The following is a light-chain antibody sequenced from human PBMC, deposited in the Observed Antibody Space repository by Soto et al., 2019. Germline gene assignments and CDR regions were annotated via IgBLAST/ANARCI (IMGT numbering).Light chain of an antibody. CDR3: QQYYTYST. Sequence: DIQMSQSPSTLSAAVGDSVTITCRASQNIRNLLAWYQQKPGKDPKPLIFDDSTLKTGDPSRFGGSGSGAEFNFTITGLQPDDFATYFRQQYYTYSTFGQGISLE. CDR2: DDS. J-gene: IGKJ5*01. CDR1: QNIRNL. V-gene: IGKV1-5*01.